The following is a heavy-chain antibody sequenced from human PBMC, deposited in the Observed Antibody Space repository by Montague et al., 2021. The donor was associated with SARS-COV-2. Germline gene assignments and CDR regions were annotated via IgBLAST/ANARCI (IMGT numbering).Heavy chain of an antibody. CDR1: GDSITIRSYY. D-gene: IGHD1-1*01. J-gene: IGHJ4*02. CDR2: IYYSGSTS. V-gene: IGHV4-39*07. CDR3: ARDWTHDY. Sequence: SETLSLTCTVSGDSITIRSYYWGWIRQPPGKGLEWIGNIYYSGSTSYYNPSLKSRVTISLDTSKNQFSLRLRSVTAADPAVYYCARDWTHDYWGQGTLVAVSS.